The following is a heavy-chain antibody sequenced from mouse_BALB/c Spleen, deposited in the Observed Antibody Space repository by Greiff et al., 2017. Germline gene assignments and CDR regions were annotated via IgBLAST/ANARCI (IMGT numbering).Heavy chain of an antibody. D-gene: IGHD1-2*01. CDR2: IFPGTGTT. Sequence: QVQLQQSEAELVKPGASVKLSCKTSGYTFTSYWIQWVKQRPGQGLGWIGEIFPGTGTTYYNEKFKGKATLTIDTSSSTAYMQLSSLTSEDSAVYFCARAPIHYYGSGYAMDYWGQGTSVTVSS. CDR3: ARAPIHYYGSGYAMDY. J-gene: IGHJ4*01. V-gene: IGHV1S132*01. CDR1: GYTFTSYW.